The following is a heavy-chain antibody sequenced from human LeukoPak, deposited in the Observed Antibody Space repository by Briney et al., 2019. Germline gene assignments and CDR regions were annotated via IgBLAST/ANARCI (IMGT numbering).Heavy chain of an antibody. V-gene: IGHV1-2*02. CDR2: INPNSGGT. CDR1: GYTFTGYY. J-gene: IGHJ5*02. Sequence: ASVKVSCKASGYTFTGYYMHWVRQAPGQELEWMGWINPNSGGTNYAQKFQGRVTMTRDTSISTAYMELSRLRSDDTAVYYCARERTPYYYDSSGYYYRGWFDPWGQGTLVTVSS. CDR3: ARERTPYYYDSSGYYYRGWFDP. D-gene: IGHD3-22*01.